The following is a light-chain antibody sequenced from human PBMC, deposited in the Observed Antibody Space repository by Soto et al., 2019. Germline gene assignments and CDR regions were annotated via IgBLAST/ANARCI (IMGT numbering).Light chain of an antibody. CDR1: SSNIGANS. Sequence: QSVLTQPPSASGAPGQTVTISCSGSSSNIGANSVNWYQQVPGKAPKFLISSNNQRPSGVPDRFSGSKSGTSASLAISGLQSEYEADYYCAAWYDAPDVFYVFGRATQATVL. CDR3: AAWYDAPDVFYV. CDR2: SNN. V-gene: IGLV1-44*01. J-gene: IGLJ6*01.